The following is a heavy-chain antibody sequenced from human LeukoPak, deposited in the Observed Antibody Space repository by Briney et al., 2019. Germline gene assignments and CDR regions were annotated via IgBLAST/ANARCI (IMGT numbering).Heavy chain of an antibody. Sequence: SVKVSCKASGYTFTGYYMHWVRQAPGQGLEWMGRIIPILGIANYAQKFQGRVTITADKSTSTAYMELSSLRSEDTAVYYCTASFRGVNVWGQGTTVTVSS. CDR2: IIPILGIA. CDR3: TASFRGVNV. V-gene: IGHV1-69*02. CDR1: GYTFTGYY. D-gene: IGHD3-10*01. J-gene: IGHJ6*02.